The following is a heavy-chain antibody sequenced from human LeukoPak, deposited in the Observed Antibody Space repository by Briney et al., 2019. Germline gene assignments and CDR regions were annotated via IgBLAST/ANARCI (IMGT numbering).Heavy chain of an antibody. V-gene: IGHV1-8*03. CDR2: MNPNSGNT. CDR3: ARGYSGYSYGSFDY. J-gene: IGHJ4*02. CDR1: GYTFTGYY. Sequence: ASVKVSCKASGYTFTGYYMHWVRQAPGQGLEWMGWMNPNSGNTGYAQKFQGRVTITRNTSISTAYMELSSLRSEDTAVYYCARGYSGYSYGSFDYWGQGTLVTVSS. D-gene: IGHD5-18*01.